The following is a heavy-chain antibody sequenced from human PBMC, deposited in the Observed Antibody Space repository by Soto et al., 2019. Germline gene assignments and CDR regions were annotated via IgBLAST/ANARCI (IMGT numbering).Heavy chain of an antibody. J-gene: IGHJ3*02. CDR2: INTNTGNP. CDR1: GYTFTSYA. V-gene: IGHV7-4-1*01. Sequence: ASVKVSCKASGYTFTSYALNWVRQAPGQGLEWMGWINTNTGNPTSAQGFTGRFVFSLDISVSTAYLQIFSLKAEDTAVYYCARVTRNDDAFDIWGQGTLVTVSS. CDR3: ARVTRNDDAFDI.